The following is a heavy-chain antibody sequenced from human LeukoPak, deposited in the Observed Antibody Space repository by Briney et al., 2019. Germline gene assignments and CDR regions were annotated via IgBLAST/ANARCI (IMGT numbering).Heavy chain of an antibody. D-gene: IGHD6-6*01. J-gene: IGHJ5*02. CDR2: IIPIFGTA. CDR3: TRVYSSSSGLPNNWFDP. V-gene: IGHV1-69*05. Sequence: GASVKVSCKASGGTFSSYAISWVRQAPGQGLEWMGGIIPIFGTANYAQKFQGRVTITTDESTSTAYMELSSLRSEDTAVYYCTRVYSSSSGLPNNWFDPWGQGTLVTVSS. CDR1: GGTFSSYA.